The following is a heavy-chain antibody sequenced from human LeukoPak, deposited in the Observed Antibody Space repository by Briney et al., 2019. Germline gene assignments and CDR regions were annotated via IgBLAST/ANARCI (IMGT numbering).Heavy chain of an antibody. D-gene: IGHD3-10*01. CDR2: ISSTASTK. V-gene: IGHV3-11*04. CDR1: EFTFSDYY. J-gene: IGHJ4*02. Sequence: GGSLRLSCAASEFTFSDYYMSWIRQAPGKGLAWVSYISSTASTKYYADSVKGRFTISRDNAKNSLYLQMNSLRAEDTAMYFCVRDVGAVRGEVYFDYWGQGTLVTVSS. CDR3: VRDVGAVRGEVYFDY.